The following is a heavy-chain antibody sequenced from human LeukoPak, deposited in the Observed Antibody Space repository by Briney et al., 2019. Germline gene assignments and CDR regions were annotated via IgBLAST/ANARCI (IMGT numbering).Heavy chain of an antibody. Sequence: GGSLRLSCAASGFAFSSYAMSWVRQAPGKGLEWVSAISGSGGSTYYADSVKGRLTISRDNSKNTLYLQMNSLRAEDTAVYYCAKDDYDSSGYWYFDYWGQGTLVTVSS. CDR3: AKDDYDSSGYWYFDY. D-gene: IGHD3-22*01. CDR1: GFAFSSYA. J-gene: IGHJ4*02. CDR2: ISGSGGST. V-gene: IGHV3-23*01.